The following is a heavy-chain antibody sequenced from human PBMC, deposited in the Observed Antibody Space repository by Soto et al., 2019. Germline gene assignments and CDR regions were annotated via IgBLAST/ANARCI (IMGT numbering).Heavy chain of an antibody. D-gene: IGHD3-9*01. CDR3: VRGSDQTYYDILTPFDH. CDR1: GFTFSSYG. CDR2: IWYDGSNK. Sequence: QVQLVESGGGVVQPGRSLRLSCAASGFTFSSYGMHWVRQAPGKGLEWVAVIWYDGSNKYYADSVKGRFTISRDNSKNTLYLQMNSLRAEDTAVYYCVRGSDQTYYDILTPFDHWGQGTLVTVSS. J-gene: IGHJ5*02. V-gene: IGHV3-33*01.